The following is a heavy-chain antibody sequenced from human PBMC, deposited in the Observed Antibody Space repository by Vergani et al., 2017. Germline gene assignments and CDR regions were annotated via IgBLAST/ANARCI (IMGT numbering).Heavy chain of an antibody. Sequence: VQLVESGGVVVQPGGSLRLSCAASGFSFGDYAMTWVRQPPGKGLEWIGSIHYSENTNYNPSLKTRVTISVDTSKNQFSLTLTSVTAADTAVYYCASDTHSGQRADRWGQGILVTVTS. D-gene: IGHD6-19*01. J-gene: IGHJ5*02. CDR2: IHYSENT. V-gene: IGHV4-59*01. CDR1: GFSFGDYA. CDR3: ASDTHSGQRADR.